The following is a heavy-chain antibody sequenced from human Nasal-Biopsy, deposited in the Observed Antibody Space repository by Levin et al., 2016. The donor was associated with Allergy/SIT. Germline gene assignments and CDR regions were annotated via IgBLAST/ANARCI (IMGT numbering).Heavy chain of an antibody. Sequence: SESLSLTCTVSGGSISSSSFYWGWIRQPPGKALEWIGTVYYSGSTYYSPSFRNRVTISVDTSKSHFSLRLSSVTAADTAVYYCACFPLDLIVVPPASASFWGQGTLVTVSS. J-gene: IGHJ4*02. CDR1: GGSISSSSFY. D-gene: IGHD2-2*03. CDR3: ACFPLDLIVVPPASASF. V-gene: IGHV4-39*02. CDR2: VYYSGST.